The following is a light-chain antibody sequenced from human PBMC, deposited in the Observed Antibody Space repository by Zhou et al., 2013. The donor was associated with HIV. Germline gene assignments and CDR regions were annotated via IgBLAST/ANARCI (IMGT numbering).Light chain of an antibody. Sequence: EIVLTQSPGTLSLSPGERATLSCRASQTVASSYLAWYQQKLGQAPRLLIYATSTRATGIPDRFRGSGSGTDFTLTISRLEPEDFAVYYCQQYGSSPQTFGQGTKVEIK. J-gene: IGKJ1*01. V-gene: IGKV3-20*01. CDR2: ATS. CDR1: QTVASSY. CDR3: QQYGSSPQT.